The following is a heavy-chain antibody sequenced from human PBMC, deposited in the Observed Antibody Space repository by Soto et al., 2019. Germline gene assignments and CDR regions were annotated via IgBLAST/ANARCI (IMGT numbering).Heavy chain of an antibody. CDR1: GFSFSNYE. J-gene: IGHJ5*02. CDR2: ISSSGRAI. CDR3: ARDPGGGWFDP. D-gene: IGHD1-26*01. Sequence: XESLRLSCAASGFSFSNYEMNWVRQAPGKRLEWVAYISSSGRAIKYADSVKGRFTISRDNVNNSLHLHMNSLRADDTAIYYCARDPGGGWFDPWGQGTLVTVSS. V-gene: IGHV3-48*03.